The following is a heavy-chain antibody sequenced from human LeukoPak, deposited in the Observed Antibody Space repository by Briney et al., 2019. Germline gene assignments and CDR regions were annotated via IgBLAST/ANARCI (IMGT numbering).Heavy chain of an antibody. CDR2: IIPSSGST. J-gene: IGHJ4*02. CDR1: GYAFTSYH. Sequence: GASVKVSCKASGYAFTSYHIHWIRQAPGQGLGWMGIIIPSSGSTTYAQKFQGRVTMTRDTSTKTVYMELSSLTSDDTAVYFCARSDYNDYRGLGFWSQGTPVTVS. D-gene: IGHD4-11*01. CDR3: ARSDYNDYRGLGF. V-gene: IGHV1-46*01.